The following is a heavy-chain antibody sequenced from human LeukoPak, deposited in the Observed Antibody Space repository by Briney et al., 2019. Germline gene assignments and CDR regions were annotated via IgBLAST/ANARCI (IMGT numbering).Heavy chain of an antibody. Sequence: ASVKVSCKASGYTFTSYDINWVRQATGQGLEWVGWMNPNSGNTGYAQKFQGRVTMTRNTSISTAYMELSSLRPEDTAVYYCARGIIAAAVDFDYWGQGTLVTVSS. CDR1: GYTFTSYD. J-gene: IGHJ4*02. V-gene: IGHV1-8*01. CDR3: ARGIIAAAVDFDY. CDR2: MNPNSGNT. D-gene: IGHD6-13*01.